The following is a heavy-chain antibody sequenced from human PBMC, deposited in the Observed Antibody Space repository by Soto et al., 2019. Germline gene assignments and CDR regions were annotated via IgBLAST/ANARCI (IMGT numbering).Heavy chain of an antibody. Sequence: EVQLVESGGGLVKPGGSLRLSCTASGFTFSNAWMNWVRKTPGKGLEWVGRIKSKPAGGTIDYAAPVKGRFSISRDDSKNTLYLQMNSLKTEDTAVYYCATGGGDRGVDYWGQGTLVTVSS. D-gene: IGHD3-10*01. CDR2: IKSKPAGGTI. CDR1: GFTFSNAW. V-gene: IGHV3-15*07. J-gene: IGHJ4*02. CDR3: ATGGGDRGVDY.